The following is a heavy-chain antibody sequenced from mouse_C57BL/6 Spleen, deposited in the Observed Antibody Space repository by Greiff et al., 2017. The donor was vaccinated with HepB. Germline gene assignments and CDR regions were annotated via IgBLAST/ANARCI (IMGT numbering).Heavy chain of an antibody. Sequence: VQLQQSGPELVKPGASVKMSCKASGYTFTDYNMHWVKQSHGKSLEWIGYINPNNGGTSYNQKFKGKATLTVNKSSSTAYMELRSLTSEDSAVYYCARRGLTVDHYFDYWGQGTTLTVSS. D-gene: IGHD1-1*01. CDR1: GYTFTDYN. J-gene: IGHJ2*01. CDR3: ARRGLTVDHYFDY. V-gene: IGHV1-22*01. CDR2: INPNNGGT.